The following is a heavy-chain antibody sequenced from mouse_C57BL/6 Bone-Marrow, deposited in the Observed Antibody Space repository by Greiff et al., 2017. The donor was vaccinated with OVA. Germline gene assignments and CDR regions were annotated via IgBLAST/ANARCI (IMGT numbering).Heavy chain of an antibody. CDR3: ARRRLLYAMDY. CDR2: IDPSDSYT. CDR1: GYTFTSYW. J-gene: IGHJ4*01. D-gene: IGHD2-3*01. Sequence: VQLQQSGAELVKPGASVKLSCKASGYTFTSYWMQWVKQRPGQGLEWIGEIDPSDSYTNYNQKFKGKATLTVDTSSSTAYMQLSSLTSEDSAVYYCARRRLLYAMDYWGQGTSVTVSS. V-gene: IGHV1-50*01.